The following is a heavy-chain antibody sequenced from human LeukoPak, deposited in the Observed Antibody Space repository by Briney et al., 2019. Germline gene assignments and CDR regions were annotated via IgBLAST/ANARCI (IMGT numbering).Heavy chain of an antibody. D-gene: IGHD2-2*01. J-gene: IGHJ4*02. Sequence: GSLRLSCAASGFTFSSYGMHWVRQAPGKGLEWVAVISYDGSNKYCADSVKGRFTISRDNAKNSLYLQMNSLRAEDTAVYYCARVLNQLLPNFDYWGQGTLVTVSS. CDR3: ARVLNQLLPNFDY. CDR2: ISYDGSNK. V-gene: IGHV3-30*03. CDR1: GFTFSSYG.